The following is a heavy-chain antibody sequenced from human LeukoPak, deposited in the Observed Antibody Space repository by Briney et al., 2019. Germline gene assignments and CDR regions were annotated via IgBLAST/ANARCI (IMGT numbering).Heavy chain of an antibody. J-gene: IGHJ3*02. CDR3: GRDFMSMIPSAPGI. Sequence: SVKVSCKAPGGTFSSYAISWVRQAPGQGLEWMGGIIPIFGTANYAQKFQGRVTITTDESTSTAYMELSSLRSEDTAVYYCGRDFMSMIPSAPGIWGQGTRVTVSS. V-gene: IGHV1-69*05. CDR1: GGTFSSYA. CDR2: IIPIFGTA. D-gene: IGHD3-22*01.